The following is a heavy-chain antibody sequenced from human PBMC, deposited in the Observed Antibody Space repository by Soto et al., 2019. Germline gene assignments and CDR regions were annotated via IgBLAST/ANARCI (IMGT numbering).Heavy chain of an antibody. CDR3: ARGSIAAAGYGGDY. V-gene: IGHV3-21*01. CDR1: GFTFSSYS. D-gene: IGHD6-13*01. CDR2: ISSSSSYI. Sequence: PGGSLRLSCAASGFTFSSYSMNWVRQAPGKGLEWVSSISSSSSYIYYADSVKGRFTISRDNAKNSLYLQMNSLRAEDTAVYYCARGSIAAAGYGGDYWGQGTLVTVSS. J-gene: IGHJ4*02.